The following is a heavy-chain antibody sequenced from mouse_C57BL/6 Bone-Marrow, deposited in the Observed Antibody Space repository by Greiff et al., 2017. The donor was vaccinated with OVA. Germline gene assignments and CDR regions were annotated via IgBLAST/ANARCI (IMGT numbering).Heavy chain of an antibody. CDR3: ARLDYFGSSLYWDFDV. V-gene: IGHV1-53*01. D-gene: IGHD1-1*01. J-gene: IGHJ1*03. CDR2: INPSNGGT. Sequence: QVQLQQPGTELVKPGASVKLSCKASGYTFSSYWMHWVKQRPGQGLEWIGNINPSNGGTYYHEKFKSKSTLTVDKSSSTAYVPHSSLTSEDSTFYYCARLDYFGSSLYWDFDVWGTGTTVTVSS. CDR1: GYTFSSYW.